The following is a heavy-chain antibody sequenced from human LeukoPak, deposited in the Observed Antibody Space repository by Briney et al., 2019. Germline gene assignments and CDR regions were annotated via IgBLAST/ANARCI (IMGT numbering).Heavy chain of an antibody. CDR2: SYTGGNT. V-gene: IGHV3-66*01. CDR3: ASISDLLYYFDS. Sequence: GGSLRLSCAASGFTVSSNYMSWVRQAPGKGLEWVSVSYTGGNTHYADSVKGRFTLSRDNSKNTVYLQTNSLRVEDTAMYYCASISDLLYYFDSWGQGTLVTVSS. J-gene: IGHJ4*02. CDR1: GFTVSSNY.